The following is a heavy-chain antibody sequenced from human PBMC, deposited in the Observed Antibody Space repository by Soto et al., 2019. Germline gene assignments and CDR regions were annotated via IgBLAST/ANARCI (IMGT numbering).Heavy chain of an antibody. CDR2: IYYST. Sequence: QVQLQESGPGLVKPSQTLSLTCTVSGGSISSGGYYWSWIRQHPGKGLEWIGYIYYSTYYNPSLKSRVTISVDPSTNQFSLKLSSVTAADTAVYYCARDYRASYPAYYYYGMDVWGQGTTVTVSS. J-gene: IGHJ6*02. V-gene: IGHV4-31*03. CDR1: GGSISSGGYY. D-gene: IGHD3-16*02. CDR3: ARDYRASYPAYYYYGMDV.